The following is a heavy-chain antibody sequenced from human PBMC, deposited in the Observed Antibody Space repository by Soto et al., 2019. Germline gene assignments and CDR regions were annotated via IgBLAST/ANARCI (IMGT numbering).Heavy chain of an antibody. V-gene: IGHV1-18*04. D-gene: IGHD3-3*01. CDR2: IGGYNGKT. CDR1: SYTFTTYG. Sequence: GASVKVSCKPSSYTFTTYGISWVRQAPGQGLEWLGWIGGYNGKTTYAEKFQGRVTLTTDTSTSTAYMELRSLRSDDTAIYYCARDHHEFWTSYWVDPGGQGAPVTVSS. J-gene: IGHJ5*02. CDR3: ARDHHEFWTSYWVDP.